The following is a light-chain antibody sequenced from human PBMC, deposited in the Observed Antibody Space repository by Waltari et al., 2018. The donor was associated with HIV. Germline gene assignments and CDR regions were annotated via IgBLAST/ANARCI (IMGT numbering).Light chain of an antibody. Sequence: QSVLTQPPSVSAAPGQKVTISCSGSSSNIGNNYVSWYQHLPGTAPKRLIYDNNKRPSGIPDRFFGSKSGTSATLGITGLQTGDEADYYCGTWDSSLSVVGFGTGTKVTVL. CDR1: SSNIGNNY. CDR3: GTWDSSLSVVG. V-gene: IGLV1-51*01. CDR2: DNN. J-gene: IGLJ1*01.